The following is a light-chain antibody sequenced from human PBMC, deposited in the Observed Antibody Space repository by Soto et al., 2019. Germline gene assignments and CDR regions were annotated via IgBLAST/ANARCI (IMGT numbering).Light chain of an antibody. CDR3: QQYGSSPRT. V-gene: IGKV3-20*01. J-gene: IGKJ1*01. CDR2: GAS. CDR1: QSVSSSY. Sequence: EIVLTQSPGTLSLSPGERATLSCRASQSVSSSYLAWYQQEPGQAPRLLIYGASSRATGIPDRFSGSGSGTDFTLTISRLEPEDFAVYYCQQYGSSPRTFGQGTRWIS.